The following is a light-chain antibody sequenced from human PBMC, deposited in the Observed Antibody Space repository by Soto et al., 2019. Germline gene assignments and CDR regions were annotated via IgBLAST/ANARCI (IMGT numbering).Light chain of an antibody. CDR3: QPYNNWLIT. CDR2: GAS. CDR1: QSVSSN. Sequence: EIVMTQSPATLSVSPGERATLSCRASQSVSSNLAWYQQKPGQAPRLLIYGASTRATGIPARFSGSGSGTEFTLTISSLQSEDVADYYCQPYNNWLITVGQGTRLEIK. J-gene: IGKJ5*01. V-gene: IGKV3-15*01.